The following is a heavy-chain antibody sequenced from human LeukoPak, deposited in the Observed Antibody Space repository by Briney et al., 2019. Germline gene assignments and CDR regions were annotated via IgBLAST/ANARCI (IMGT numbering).Heavy chain of an antibody. J-gene: IGHJ4*02. Sequence: GGSLRLSCAASGFTVSSNYMSWVRQAPGRGLEWVAVIYSGGSTYYADSVKGRFTISRDNSKNTLFLQMNSLRAGDTAVYYCARGTVTMVDYWGQGTLVTVSS. D-gene: IGHD3-10*01. CDR1: GFTVSSNY. CDR3: ARGTVTMVDY. V-gene: IGHV3-66*01. CDR2: IYSGGST.